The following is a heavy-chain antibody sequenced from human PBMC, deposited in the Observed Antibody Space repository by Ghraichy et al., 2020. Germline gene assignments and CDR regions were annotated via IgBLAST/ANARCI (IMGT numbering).Heavy chain of an antibody. CDR3: ARSGAGYIAVADY. Sequence: ESLNISCSVSGGSLGSTNYYWGWIRQPPGGGLEWIGSISYSGSTYYNPSLKSRVTISADTSTNHFSLKLNSVTATDTALYYCARSGAGYIAVADYWGQGTLVTVTS. J-gene: IGHJ4*02. V-gene: IGHV4-39*02. D-gene: IGHD6-19*01. CDR2: ISYSGST. CDR1: GGSLGSTNYY.